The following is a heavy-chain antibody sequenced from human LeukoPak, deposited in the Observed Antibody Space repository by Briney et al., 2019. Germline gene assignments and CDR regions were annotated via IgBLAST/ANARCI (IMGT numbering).Heavy chain of an antibody. V-gene: IGHV3-74*01. CDR2: INHDGSST. CDR1: GFPFSSNW. Sequence: GESLRLSCAASGFPFSSNWMHWVRQAPGKGLVWVSRINHDGSSTSYADSVKGRFTISRDNAKNTLYLQMNSLRAEDTALYFCARHCTSTSCYDYWGQGTLVTVSS. CDR3: ARHCTSTSCYDY. J-gene: IGHJ4*02. D-gene: IGHD2-2*01.